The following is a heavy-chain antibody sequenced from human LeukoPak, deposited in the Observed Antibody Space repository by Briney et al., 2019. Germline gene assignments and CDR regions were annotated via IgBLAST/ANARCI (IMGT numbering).Heavy chain of an antibody. CDR1: GYTFTSYY. CDR3: ARESYDSSGYYGNWFDP. Sequence: GASVKVSCKASGYTFTSYYMHWVRQAPGQGLEWMGIINPSGGSTSYAQKFQGRVTITADKSTSTAYMELSSLRSEDTAVYYCARESYDSSGYYGNWFDPWGQGTLVTVSS. J-gene: IGHJ5*02. CDR2: INPSGGST. V-gene: IGHV1-46*01. D-gene: IGHD3-22*01.